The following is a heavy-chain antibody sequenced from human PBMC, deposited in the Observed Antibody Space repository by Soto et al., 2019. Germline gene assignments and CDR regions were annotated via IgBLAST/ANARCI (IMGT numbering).Heavy chain of an antibody. CDR1: GYSCTSYW. D-gene: IGHD3-22*01. CDR3: ARSSRGYYDSSGYFEINYYYYYGMDV. V-gene: IGHV5-51*01. CDR2: IYPGDSDT. J-gene: IGHJ6*02. Sequence: PGESLKIACKGSGYSCTSYWIGWVRQMPGKGLEWMGIIYPGDSDTRYSPSFQGQVTISADKSISTAYLQWSSLKASDTAMYYCARSSRGYYDSSGYFEINYYYYYGMDVWGQGTTVTVSS.